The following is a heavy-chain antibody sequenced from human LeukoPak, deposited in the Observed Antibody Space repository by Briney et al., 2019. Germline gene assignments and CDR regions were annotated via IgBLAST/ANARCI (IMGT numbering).Heavy chain of an antibody. V-gene: IGHV4-59*01. Sequence: PSETLSLTCTVSGDSISSCYGSWIRNPPRKGLDRMGYMSCSGSTSSNPSLRNRVTISVDTSKNQFSLRLTSVTAADTAMYYCARGGQLNWFDPWGQGTLVTVSS. CDR2: MSCSGST. CDR3: ARGGQLNWFDP. D-gene: IGHD5-18*01. CDR1: GDSISSCY. J-gene: IGHJ5*02.